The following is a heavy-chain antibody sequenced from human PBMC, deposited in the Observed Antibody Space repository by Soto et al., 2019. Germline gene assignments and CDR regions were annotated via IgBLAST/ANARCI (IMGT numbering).Heavy chain of an antibody. V-gene: IGHV1-18*04. D-gene: IGHD6-6*01. CDR1: GYPFTTYD. Sequence: QIQLVQSGPELMKPGASVRVSCKASGYPFTTYDITWVRQAPGQGLEWMGWVSGYNGNAKYAQRLQGRVTMTRETSTSTAYMELRSLTSDDKAIYYCARDSTARLAWFDPWGQGSLVIVSS. CDR2: VSGYNGNA. CDR3: ARDSTARLAWFDP. J-gene: IGHJ5*02.